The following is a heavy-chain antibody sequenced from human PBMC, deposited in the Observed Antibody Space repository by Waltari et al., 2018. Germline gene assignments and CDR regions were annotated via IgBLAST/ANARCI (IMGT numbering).Heavy chain of an antibody. CDR1: GGSFSGYY. Sequence: QVQLQQWGAGLLKPSETQSLTCAVYGGSFSGYYWSWIRQPPGKGLEWIGEINHSGSTNYNPSLKSRVTISVDTSKNQFSLKLSSVTAADTAVYYCTSRHSSSSWWFDPWGQGTLVTVSS. J-gene: IGHJ5*02. CDR2: INHSGST. CDR3: TSRHSSSSWWFDP. V-gene: IGHV4-34*01. D-gene: IGHD6-6*01.